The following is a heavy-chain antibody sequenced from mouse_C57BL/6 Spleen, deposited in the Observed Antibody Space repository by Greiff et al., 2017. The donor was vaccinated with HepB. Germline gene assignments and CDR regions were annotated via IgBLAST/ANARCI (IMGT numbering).Heavy chain of an antibody. CDR3: TTNGNYDLAY. V-gene: IGHV14-4*01. CDR2: IDPENGDT. J-gene: IGHJ3*01. CDR1: GFNIKDYY. Sequence: VQLQQSGAELVRPGASVKLSCTASGFNIKDYYMHWVKQRPEQGLEWIGWIDPENGDTEYASKFQGKATITADTSSNTAYLQLSSLTSEDTAVYYCTTNGNYDLAYWGQGTLVTVSA. D-gene: IGHD2-1*01.